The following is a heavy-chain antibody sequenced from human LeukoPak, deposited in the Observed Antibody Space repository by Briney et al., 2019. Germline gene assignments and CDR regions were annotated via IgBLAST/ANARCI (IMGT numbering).Heavy chain of an antibody. CDR1: GYTFSDYY. Sequence: ASVKVSCKASGYTFSDYYLHWVRQAPGQRLEYMGWINPNSGYTKYSQSFQGRVTMTRDTSISTAYMELSRLISDDTAVYYCARGDTMVRGLISDYWGQGTLVTVSS. CDR3: ARGDTMVRGLISDY. CDR2: INPNSGYT. V-gene: IGHV1-2*02. J-gene: IGHJ4*02. D-gene: IGHD3-10*01.